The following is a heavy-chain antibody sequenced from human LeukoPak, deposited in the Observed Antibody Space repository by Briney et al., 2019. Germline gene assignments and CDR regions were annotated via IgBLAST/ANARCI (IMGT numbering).Heavy chain of an antibody. CDR2: ISSSSSYI. Sequence: GGSLRLSCAASGFTFSSYSMNWVRQAPGTGLEWVSSISSSSSYIYYADSVKGRFTISRDNAKNSLYLQMNSLRAEDTAVYYCARDGERGYYFDYWGQGTLVTVSS. CDR3: ARDGERGYYFDY. CDR1: GFTFSSYS. D-gene: IGHD1-26*01. J-gene: IGHJ4*02. V-gene: IGHV3-21*01.